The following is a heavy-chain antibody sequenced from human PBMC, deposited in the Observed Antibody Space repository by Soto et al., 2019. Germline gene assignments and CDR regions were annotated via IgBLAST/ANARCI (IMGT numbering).Heavy chain of an antibody. CDR2: IYDTESA. D-gene: IGHD6-6*01. J-gene: IGHJ4*02. Sequence: SETLSLTCSVSGESLSSGGYYWSWIRHHPGKGLEWIGYIYDTESAYYNPSLKSRVTIPMDTSENHFAMRLTSVTAADSAVYYCARASSSSSAADSSGQGLQVTVSS. V-gene: IGHV4-31*03. CDR3: ARASSSSSAADS. CDR1: GESLSSGGYY.